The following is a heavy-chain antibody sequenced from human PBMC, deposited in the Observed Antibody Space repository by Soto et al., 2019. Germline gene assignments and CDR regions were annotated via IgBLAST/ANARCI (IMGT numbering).Heavy chain of an antibody. Sequence: VASVKVSCKASGYTFTSYYMHWVRQAPGQGLEWMAMINPSGGRTKYAQIFQGRVTLTRDTSTGTVDMELSSLTSEDTAIYYCARGPSCGGDCYLFDYWGQGTQVTVSS. CDR3: ARGPSCGGDCYLFDY. D-gene: IGHD2-21*02. CDR1: GYTFTSYY. J-gene: IGHJ4*02. CDR2: INPSGGRT. V-gene: IGHV1-46*01.